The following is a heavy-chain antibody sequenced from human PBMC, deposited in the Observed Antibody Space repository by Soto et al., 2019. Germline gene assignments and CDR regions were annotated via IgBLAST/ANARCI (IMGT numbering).Heavy chain of an antibody. J-gene: IGHJ4*02. CDR3: ARDVRYSGYDLAWYFDY. D-gene: IGHD5-12*01. V-gene: IGHV4-31*03. Sequence: SETLSLTCTVSGGSISSGGYYWSWIRQHPGKGLEWIGYIYYSGSTYCNPSLESRVTISVDTSKNQFSLKLSSVTAADTAVYYCARDVRYSGYDLAWYFDYWGQGTLVTVSS. CDR2: IYYSGST. CDR1: GGSISSGGYY.